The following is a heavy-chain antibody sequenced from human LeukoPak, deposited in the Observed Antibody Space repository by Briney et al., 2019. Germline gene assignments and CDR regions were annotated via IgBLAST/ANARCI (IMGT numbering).Heavy chain of an antibody. CDR2: IYYSGST. CDR3: ARDLPSAAAAPDY. CDR1: GGSISSYY. J-gene: IGHJ4*02. D-gene: IGHD6-13*01. V-gene: IGHV4-39*07. Sequence: SETLSLTCTVSGGSISSYYWGWIRQPPGKGLEWIGSIYYSGSTYYNPSLKSRVTISVDTSKNQFSLKLSSVTAADTAVYYCARDLPSAAAAPDYWGQGTLVTVSS.